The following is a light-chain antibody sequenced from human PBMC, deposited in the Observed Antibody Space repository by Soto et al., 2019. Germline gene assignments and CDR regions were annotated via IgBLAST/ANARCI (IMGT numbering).Light chain of an antibody. V-gene: IGKV2-24*01. J-gene: IGKJ1*01. CDR1: QSLAFRDGNIS. CDR3: AEAALLPHA. Sequence: DIVLTQTPLSLVVTLGQPASISCKSSQSLAFRDGNISLNWLQQRPGQPPRLLIYKTSNRFSGVPDRFSGSGAGTEFTLKISKVEAEDVGVYYCAEAALLPHAFGQGTKVEIK. CDR2: KTS.